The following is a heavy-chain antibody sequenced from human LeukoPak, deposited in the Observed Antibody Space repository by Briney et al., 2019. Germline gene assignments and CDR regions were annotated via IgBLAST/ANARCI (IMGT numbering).Heavy chain of an antibody. J-gene: IGHJ4*02. V-gene: IGHV3-15*01. CDR1: GFTFSNGW. CDR3: TTRLISFGAANLDY. Sequence: GGSLRLSCAASGFTFSNGWMSWVRQAPGKGMEWVGRIKSKTDACTTDYAAPVKGRFPISRDDSKNTLYLQMNSLKTEATAVYYCTTRLISFGAANLDYWGQGTLVTVSS. CDR2: IKSKTDACTT. D-gene: IGHD3-10*01.